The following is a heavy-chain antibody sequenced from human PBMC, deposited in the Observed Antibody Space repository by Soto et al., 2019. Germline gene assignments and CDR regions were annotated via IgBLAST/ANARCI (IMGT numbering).Heavy chain of an antibody. CDR1: GGTFSTYA. CDR3: ARPKGTYGSGYYYVDC. CDR2: IIPLFGTA. D-gene: IGHD6-19*01. Sequence: QVQLEQSGAEVKQPGSSVRVSCKTSGGTFSTYAINWVRQAPGQGLEWMGAIIPLFGTADYSQKFQGRVTITAHESTSTAYMELCSLRSDDTAVYFSARPKGTYGSGYYYVDCWGQGTLVTVSS. V-gene: IGHV1-69*01. J-gene: IGHJ4*02.